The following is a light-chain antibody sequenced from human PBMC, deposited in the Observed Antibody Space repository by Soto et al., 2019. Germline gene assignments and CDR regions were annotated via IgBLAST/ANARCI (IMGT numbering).Light chain of an antibody. Sequence: DIQMTQSPSSLSASVGDRVTITCRASQGISNYLAWYQQKAGKVPQVVIYAASTLQPGVPSRFSGSGSGTDFTLTISSLQPEDVATYFCQKYNNAPPTFGGGTKVEIK. J-gene: IGKJ4*01. V-gene: IGKV1-27*01. CDR1: QGISNY. CDR3: QKYNNAPPT. CDR2: AAS.